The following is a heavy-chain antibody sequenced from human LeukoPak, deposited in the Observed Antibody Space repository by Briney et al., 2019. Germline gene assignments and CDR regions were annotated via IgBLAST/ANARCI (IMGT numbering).Heavy chain of an antibody. J-gene: IGHJ4*02. V-gene: IGHV3-7*03. CDR2: IKQDGSEK. CDR1: RFTFSSYW. Sequence: GGSLRLSCAASRFTFSSYWMSWVRQAPGKGLEWVADIKQDGSEKYYVDSVKGRFTISRDNAKNSLYLQMNNLRAEDTAVYYCAAAYCGGDCYTDYFDYWGQGTLVTVSS. D-gene: IGHD2-21*01. CDR3: AAAYCGGDCYTDYFDY.